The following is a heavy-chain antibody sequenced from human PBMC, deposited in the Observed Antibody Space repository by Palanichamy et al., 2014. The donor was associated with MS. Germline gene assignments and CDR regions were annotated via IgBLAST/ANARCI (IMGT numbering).Heavy chain of an antibody. CDR3: ARGGVLLGYCSITSCSLDY. CDR1: GYIFTSYA. CDR2: INAGNGNT. V-gene: IGHV1-3*01. J-gene: IGHJ4*02. Sequence: QVQLVQSGAEVKEPGASVKVSCKASGYIFTSYAMHWVRQAPGQGLEWMGWINAGNGNTKYSQKFQGRVTIIRDTSASTAYMELSSLRSEDTAVYYCARGGVLLGYCSITSCSLDYWGQGTLVTVSS. D-gene: IGHD2-2*01.